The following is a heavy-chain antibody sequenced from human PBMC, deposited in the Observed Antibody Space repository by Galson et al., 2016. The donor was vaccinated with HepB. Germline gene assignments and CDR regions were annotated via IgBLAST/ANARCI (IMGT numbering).Heavy chain of an antibody. CDR2: ISSNTDGGTT. CDR1: GVTLSKAW. J-gene: IGHJ4*02. V-gene: IGHV3-15*05. Sequence: SLRLSCAASGVTLSKAWMSWVRRAPGKGLEWVGRISSNTDGGTTYYAAPVKGRFTISRDESTNTLYLQMNSLKSEDTAVYYCTTVGIAVAATDFWGQGTLVTVSS. CDR3: TTVGIAVAATDF. D-gene: IGHD6-19*01.